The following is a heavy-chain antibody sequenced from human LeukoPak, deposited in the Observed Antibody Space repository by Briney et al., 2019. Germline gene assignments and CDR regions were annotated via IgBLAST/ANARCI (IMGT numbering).Heavy chain of an antibody. CDR3: ARDVRVVGYYYYMDV. CDR1: GFTFSSYS. J-gene: IGHJ6*03. D-gene: IGHD2-2*01. V-gene: IGHV3-21*01. Sequence: GGSLRLSCAASGFTFSSYSMNWVRQAPGKGLEWVSSISSSSSYIYYADSGKGRFTISRDNAKNSLYLQMNSLRAEDTAVYYCARDVRVVGYYYYMDVWGKGTTVTVSS. CDR2: ISSSSSYI.